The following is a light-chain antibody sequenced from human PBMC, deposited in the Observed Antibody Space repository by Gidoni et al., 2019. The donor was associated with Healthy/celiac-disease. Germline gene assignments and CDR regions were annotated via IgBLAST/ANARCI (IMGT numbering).Light chain of an antibody. J-gene: IGKJ2*01. CDR1: QSISSW. CDR2: KAS. Sequence: DIQMTQSPSTLSASVGDRVTITCRASQSISSWLAWYQQKPGKAPKLLIYKASSLESGVPSRFSGSGSGSEFTLTISSLQPDDFATYYCQQYNSYPYTFGQGTKLEIK. CDR3: QQYNSYPYT. V-gene: IGKV1-5*03.